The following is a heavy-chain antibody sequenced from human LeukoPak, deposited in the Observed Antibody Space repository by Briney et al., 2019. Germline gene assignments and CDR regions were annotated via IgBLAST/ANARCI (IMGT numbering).Heavy chain of an antibody. D-gene: IGHD2-2*01. V-gene: IGHV3-21*01. CDR2: IFSRSESI. CDR1: GCMFSSNW. CDR3: ARDFLHSSTSRPFDY. J-gene: IGHJ4*02. Sequence: GGSLRLSCAASGCMFSSNWMSWVRQAPGKGLEWVSCIFSRSESIFYADSVKGRFTISRDNAKNSLYLQMDSLRAEDTAVYYCARDFLHSSTSRPFDYWGQGTLVTVSS.